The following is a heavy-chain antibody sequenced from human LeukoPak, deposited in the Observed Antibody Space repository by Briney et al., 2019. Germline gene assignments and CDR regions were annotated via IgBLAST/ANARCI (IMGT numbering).Heavy chain of an antibody. D-gene: IGHD3-10*01. V-gene: IGHV4-59*01. J-gene: IGHJ6*02. CDR3: ARDLGLPRQTYYYGSGKVESYYYGMDV. Sequence: PSETLSLTCTVSGGSISSYYWSWIRQPPGKGLEWIGYIYYSGSTNYNPSLKSRVTISVDTSKNQFSLKLSSVTAEDTAVYYCARDLGLPRQTYYYGSGKVESYYYGMDVWGQGTTVNVSS. CDR2: IYYSGST. CDR1: GGSISSYY.